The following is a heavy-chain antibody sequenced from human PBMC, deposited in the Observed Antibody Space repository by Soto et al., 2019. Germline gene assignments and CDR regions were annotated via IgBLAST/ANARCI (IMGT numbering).Heavy chain of an antibody. Sequence: SETLCLTCAVYGGSFSGYYWSWIRQPPGKGLEWIGEINHSGSTNYNPSLKSRVTISVDTSKNQFSLKLSSVTAADTAVYYCARDAYYDFWSGYSRWFDPWGQGTLVTVSS. CDR2: INHSGST. V-gene: IGHV4-34*01. CDR3: ARDAYYDFWSGYSRWFDP. D-gene: IGHD3-3*01. CDR1: GGSFSGYY. J-gene: IGHJ5*02.